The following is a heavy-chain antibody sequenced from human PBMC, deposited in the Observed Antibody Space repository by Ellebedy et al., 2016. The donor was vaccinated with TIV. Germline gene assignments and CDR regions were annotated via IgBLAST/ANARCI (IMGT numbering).Heavy chain of an antibody. CDR3: AKDCRSSGWHYYFDY. Sequence: PGGSLRLSCAASGFTFSSYSMNWVRQAPGKGLEWVSYISSSSSTIYYADSVKGRFTISRDNAKNSLYLQMDSLRAEDTAVYYCAKDCRSSGWHYYFDYWGQGTLLTVSS. CDR1: GFTFSSYS. CDR2: ISSSSSTI. V-gene: IGHV3-48*01. D-gene: IGHD6-19*01. J-gene: IGHJ4*02.